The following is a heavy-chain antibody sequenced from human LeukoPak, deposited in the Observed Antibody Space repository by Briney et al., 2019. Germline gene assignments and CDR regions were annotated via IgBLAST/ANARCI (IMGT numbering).Heavy chain of an antibody. CDR3: ARQSGSYSTWYYMDV. J-gene: IGHJ6*03. Sequence: SETLSLTCAVSSYSISSGYYWGWIRQPPGKGLEWIGSISHSGSTYYNPPLKSRVAISVDTPKNQFSLYLRYVTAADTAVYYCARQSGSYSTWYYMDVWGKGTTVTVSS. CDR1: SYSISSGYY. V-gene: IGHV4-38-2*01. CDR2: ISHSGST. D-gene: IGHD1-26*01.